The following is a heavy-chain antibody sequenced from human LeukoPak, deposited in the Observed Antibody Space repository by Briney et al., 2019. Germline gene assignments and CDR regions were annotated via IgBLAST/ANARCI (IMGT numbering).Heavy chain of an antibody. V-gene: IGHV3-23*01. J-gene: IGHJ4*02. CDR3: AKDLYGDYDDDY. CDR2: ISGSDYST. CDR1: GFSFSSCA. D-gene: IGHD4-17*01. Sequence: GASLRLSCAASGFSFSSCAMSWVRQAPGKGLEWISTISGSDYSTYYADSVKGRFTISRDNSKNTVYLQMNSLRAEDTALYYCAKDLYGDYDDDYWGQGTLVTVSS.